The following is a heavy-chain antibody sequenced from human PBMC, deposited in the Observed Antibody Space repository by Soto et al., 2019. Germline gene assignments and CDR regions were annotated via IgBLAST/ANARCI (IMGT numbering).Heavy chain of an antibody. V-gene: IGHV1-69*02. D-gene: IGHD4-17*01. CDR2: IIPGLGIA. CDR3: ARPSYGDYYHAVDY. Sequence: SVKVSCKASGGTFSSYTISWVRQAPGQGLEWMGRIIPGLGIANYAQKFQGRVTITRDTSASTAYMELSSLRSEDTAVYYCARPSYGDYYHAVDYWGQGTLVTVSS. CDR1: GGTFSSYT. J-gene: IGHJ4*02.